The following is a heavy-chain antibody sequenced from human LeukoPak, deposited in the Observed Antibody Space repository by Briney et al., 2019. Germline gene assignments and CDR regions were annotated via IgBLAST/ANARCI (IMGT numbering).Heavy chain of an antibody. D-gene: IGHD1-26*01. Sequence: KFQGRVTMTEDTSTDTAYMELSSLRSEDTAVYYCATVGGARWELLTGRFDYWGQGTLVTVSS. J-gene: IGHJ4*02. V-gene: IGHV1-24*01. CDR3: ATVGGARWELLTGRFDY.